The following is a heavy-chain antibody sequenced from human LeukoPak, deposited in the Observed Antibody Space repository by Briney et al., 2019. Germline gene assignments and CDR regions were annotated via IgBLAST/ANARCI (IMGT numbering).Heavy chain of an antibody. CDR1: GGTFSSYA. Sequence: GSSVKVSCKASGGTFSSYAISWVRQAPGQGLEWMGGIIPIFGTANYAQKFQGRVTITTDESTSTAYMELSSLRPEDTALYYCAKHLTATNTYIFFGLDVWGQGTSVTVSS. CDR3: AKHLTATNTYIFFGLDV. CDR2: IIPIFGTA. D-gene: IGHD1-26*01. J-gene: IGHJ6*02. V-gene: IGHV1-69*05.